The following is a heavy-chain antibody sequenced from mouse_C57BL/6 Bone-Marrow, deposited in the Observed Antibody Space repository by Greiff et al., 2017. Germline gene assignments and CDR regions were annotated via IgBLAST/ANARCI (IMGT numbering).Heavy chain of an antibody. CDR2: IDPEDGDT. V-gene: IGHV14-1*01. CDR3: TLLLRVDY. D-gene: IGHD1-1*01. CDR1: GYNFTSYY. J-gene: IGHJ2*01. Sequence: EVLLVEPGAELVRPGASVKLSCTASGYNFTSYYMHWVKQRPEQGLEWIGRIDPEDGDTDYDPKFQDKATMTADTSSNTAYLQLSSLTSEDTAVYYCTLLLRVDYWGRGTTPTVSS.